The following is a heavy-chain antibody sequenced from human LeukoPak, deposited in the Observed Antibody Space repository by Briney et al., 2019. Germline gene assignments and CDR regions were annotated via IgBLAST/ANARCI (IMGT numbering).Heavy chain of an antibody. V-gene: IGHV1-18*04. CDR2: ISAYNGNT. CDR1: GYTFTGYY. D-gene: IGHD6-13*01. CDR3: ARELDSSSWDY. Sequence: ASVKVSCKASGYTFTGYYMHWVRQAPGQGLEWMGWISAYNGNTNYAQKLQGRVTMTTDTSTSTAYMELRSLRSDDTAVYYCARELDSSSWDYWGQGSLVTVSS. J-gene: IGHJ4*02.